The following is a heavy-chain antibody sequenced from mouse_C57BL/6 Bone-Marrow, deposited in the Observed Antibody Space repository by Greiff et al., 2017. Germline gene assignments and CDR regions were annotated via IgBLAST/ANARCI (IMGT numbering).Heavy chain of an antibody. CDR1: GYTFPSYW. D-gene: IGHD1-1*01. Sequence: VPLQQSGAELVRPGSSVKLSCKASGYTFPSYWMDWVKQRPGQGLEWIGNIYPSDSETLYNQTFKDKATLTVDKSSSTSSMQLSSLPSLDSAVYYFAVRRVYYGSSYAGYAMDYWGQGTSVTVSS. V-gene: IGHV1-61*01. CDR2: IYPSDSET. J-gene: IGHJ4*01. CDR3: AVRRVYYGSSYAGYAMDY.